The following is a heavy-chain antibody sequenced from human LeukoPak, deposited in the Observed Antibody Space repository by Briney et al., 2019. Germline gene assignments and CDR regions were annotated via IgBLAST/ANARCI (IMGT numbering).Heavy chain of an antibody. D-gene: IGHD6-13*01. CDR3: ARETIAAAGKGFDP. J-gene: IGHJ5*02. CDR1: GFTFISYS. V-gene: IGHV3-21*01. Sequence: GGSLRLSCAASGFTFISYSMNWVRQAPGKGLEWVSSISSSSSHIYYADSVKGRFTISRDNAKKSLYLQMNSLRAEDTAVYYCARETIAAAGKGFDPWGQGTLVTVSS. CDR2: ISSSSSHI.